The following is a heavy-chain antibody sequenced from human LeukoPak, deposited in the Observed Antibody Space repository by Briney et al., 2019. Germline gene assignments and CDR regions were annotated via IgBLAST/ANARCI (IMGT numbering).Heavy chain of an antibody. CDR2: INSDGSST. J-gene: IGHJ4*02. V-gene: IGHV3-74*01. CDR3: ARGPKALYYDFWSGYYHYFDY. Sequence: GGSLRLSCAASGFTFSSYWMHWVRHAPGKGLVWVSRINSDGSSTSYADSVKGRVTISRDNAKNTLYLQMNSLRAEDTAVYYCARGPKALYYDFWSGYYHYFDYWGQGTLVTVSS. D-gene: IGHD3-3*01. CDR1: GFTFSSYW.